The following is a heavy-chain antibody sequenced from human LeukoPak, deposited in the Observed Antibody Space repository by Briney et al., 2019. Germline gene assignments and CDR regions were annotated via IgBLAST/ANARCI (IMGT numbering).Heavy chain of an antibody. CDR1: GGSISSYY. V-gene: IGHV4-59*01. CDR2: IYYSGST. Sequence: SETLSLTCTVSGGSISSYYWSWIRQPPGKGLERIGYIYYSGSTNYNPSLKSRVTISVDTSKNQFSLKLSSVTAADTAVYYCARARSSSSWYRPGYYYYYMDVWGKGTTVTVSS. J-gene: IGHJ6*03. D-gene: IGHD6-13*01. CDR3: ARARSSSSWYRPGYYYYYMDV.